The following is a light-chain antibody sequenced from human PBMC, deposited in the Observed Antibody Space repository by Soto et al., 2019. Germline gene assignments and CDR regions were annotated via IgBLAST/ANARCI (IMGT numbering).Light chain of an antibody. V-gene: IGKV3-11*01. J-gene: IGKJ1*01. Sequence: IVLRHSPSTLSLSPLKRATLSCMASQNISNYLIWYQQKPGQAPRLLIYDVSNRATGIPARFSGSGSGTDFTLTISSLEPEDFAVYYCQQRSNWPRTFGQGTKVDIK. CDR2: DVS. CDR1: QNISNY. CDR3: QQRSNWPRT.